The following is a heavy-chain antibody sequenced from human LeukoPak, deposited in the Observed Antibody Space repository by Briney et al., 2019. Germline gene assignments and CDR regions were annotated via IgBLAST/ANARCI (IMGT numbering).Heavy chain of an antibody. V-gene: IGHV1-18*01. CDR2: ISAYNGNT. J-gene: IGHJ4*02. D-gene: IGHD5-24*01. CDR3: ARVSEEMATITFDY. Sequence: GASVQVSCKASGYTFSSYDISWVRQAPGQGLEWMGWISAYNGNTNYAQKLQGRVTITTDTSTSTAYLEPRSLRSADTAVYYCARVSEEMATITFDYWGQGTLVTVSS. CDR1: GYTFSSYD.